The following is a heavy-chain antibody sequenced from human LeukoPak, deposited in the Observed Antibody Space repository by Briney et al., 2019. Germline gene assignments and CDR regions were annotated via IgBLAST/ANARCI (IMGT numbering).Heavy chain of an antibody. CDR1: GFTLSSYW. Sequence: PGGSLRLSCAASGFTLSSYWMHWVRQAPRKGLAWVSRISSDGTITNYADSVKGRFTISRDNAKNTLYLQMNSLRVEDTAVYYCARFSPPPTWGQGTLVTVSS. J-gene: IGHJ4*02. V-gene: IGHV3-74*01. CDR3: ARFSPPPT. CDR2: ISSDGTIT.